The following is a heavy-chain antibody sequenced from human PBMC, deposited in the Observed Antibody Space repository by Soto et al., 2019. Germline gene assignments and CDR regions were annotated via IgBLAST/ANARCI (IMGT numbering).Heavy chain of an antibody. Sequence: GGSLRLSCAASGFTFSSYAMKWVRKAPGKGLEWVSLIGESGTPTYYADSVKDRFTISRDNSGNTLFLEMYSLRAEDTAVYYCARYIPGVRYYGMDVWGQGTTVTVSS. V-gene: IGHV3-23*01. CDR2: IGESGTPT. J-gene: IGHJ6*02. CDR3: ARYIPGVRYYGMDV. D-gene: IGHD2-2*01. CDR1: GFTFSSYA.